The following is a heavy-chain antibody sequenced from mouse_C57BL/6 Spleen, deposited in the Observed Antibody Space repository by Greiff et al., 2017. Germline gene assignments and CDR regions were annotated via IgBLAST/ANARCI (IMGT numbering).Heavy chain of an antibody. V-gene: IGHV1-18*01. CDR1: GYTFTDYN. J-gene: IGHJ4*01. CDR3: ARRGKNGGYYVPYAMDY. Sequence: VQLQQSGPELVKPGASVKIPCKASGYTFTDYNMDWVKQSHGKSLEWIGDINPNNGGTIYNQKFKGKATLTVDKSSSTAYMERRSLTSEDTAVYYCARRGKNGGYYVPYAMDYWGQGTSVTVSS. D-gene: IGHD2-3*01. CDR2: INPNNGGT.